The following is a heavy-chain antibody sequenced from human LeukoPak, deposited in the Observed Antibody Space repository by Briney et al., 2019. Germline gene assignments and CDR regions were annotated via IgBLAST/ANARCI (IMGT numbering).Heavy chain of an antibody. CDR1: GFTFRNAW. CDR2: IKSKTDGGTT. Sequence: PGGSLRLSCAASGFTFRNAWMSWVRQAPRKGLEWVGRIKSKTDGGTTDYAAPVKGRFTISRDDSKNTLYLQMNSLKTEDTAVYYCSINPGDSRSGYYSTIRFDPWGQGTLVTVSS. V-gene: IGHV3-15*01. D-gene: IGHD3-3*01. J-gene: IGHJ5*02. CDR3: SINPGDSRSGYYSTIRFDP.